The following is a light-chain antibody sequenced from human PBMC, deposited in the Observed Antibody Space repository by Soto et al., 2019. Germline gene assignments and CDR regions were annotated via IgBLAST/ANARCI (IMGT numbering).Light chain of an antibody. V-gene: IGKV4-1*01. J-gene: IGKJ4*01. Sequence: DIVLTPSPDSLAVSLGASATINCKSSQSVLYSSNNKSYLAWYQQKPGQPPKLLIYWASPRESGVPDRFSGSGSGTDFTLTISSLQAEDVAVYYCQQYYSTPFTFGGGTKVDIK. CDR1: QSVLYSSNNKSY. CDR3: QQYYSTPFT. CDR2: WAS.